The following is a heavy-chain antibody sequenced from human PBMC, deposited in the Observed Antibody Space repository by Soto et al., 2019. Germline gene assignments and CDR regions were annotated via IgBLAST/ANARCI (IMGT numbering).Heavy chain of an antibody. D-gene: IGHD2-15*01. CDR1: GGSISSGDYY. CDR3: GLAALGVVGSSSHPEWDFHF. CDR2: IYYSGST. V-gene: IGHV4-30-4*01. Sequence: QVQLQESGPGLVKPSQTLSLTCTVSGGSISSGDYYWSWIRQPPGKGLEWIGYIYYSGSTYYNPSLKRPSNITVNTSKNQVPLKPSSVTCPGTAVYYFGLAALGVVGSSSHPEWDFHFWGRGTPVTVSS. J-gene: IGHJ2*01.